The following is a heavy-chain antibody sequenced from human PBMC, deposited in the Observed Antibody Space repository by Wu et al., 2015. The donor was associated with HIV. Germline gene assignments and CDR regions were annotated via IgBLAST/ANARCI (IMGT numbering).Heavy chain of an antibody. J-gene: IGHJ6*03. Sequence: QVQLVQSGAEVRKPGSSVKVSCKASGGTFSGYAVSWLRQAPGQGLEWMGGIIPVFGLPKYSQRFEGRVTISADESTSTVYMELSSLRSEDTAMYYCAITSPPVRDEVASPPAIITSTTWDGVGDKGYHGHRLL. CDR1: GGTFSGYA. CDR2: IIPVFGLP. D-gene: IGHD2-2*01. V-gene: IGHV1-69*12. CDR3: AITSPPVRDEVASPPAIITSTTWDGV.